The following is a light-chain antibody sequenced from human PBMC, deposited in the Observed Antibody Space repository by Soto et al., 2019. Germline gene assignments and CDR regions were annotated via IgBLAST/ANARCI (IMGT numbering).Light chain of an antibody. CDR1: SSDVGDYNY. V-gene: IGLV2-8*01. CDR2: EVS. CDR3: SSFAGSPVV. J-gene: IGLJ2*01. Sequence: QSALTQPPSASGSLGQSVTIPCTGTSSDVGDYNYVSWYQQHPGKVPKLMIYEVSKRPSGVPDRFSGSKSGNTASLTVSGLQAEDEAEYYCSSFAGSPVVFGGGTKLTVI.